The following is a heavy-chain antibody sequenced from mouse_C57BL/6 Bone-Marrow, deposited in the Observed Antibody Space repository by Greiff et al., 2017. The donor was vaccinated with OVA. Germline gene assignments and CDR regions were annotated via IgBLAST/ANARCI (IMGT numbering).Heavy chain of an antibody. V-gene: IGHV1-55*01. CDR1: GYTFTSYW. D-gene: IGHD2-3*01. Sequence: QVQLKQPGAELVKPGASVKMSCKASGYTFTSYWITWVKQSPGQGLEWIGDIYPGSGSTNYNEKFKSKATLTVDTSSSTAYMQLSSLTSEDSAVYYCARDGPYFDYWGQGTTLTVSS. J-gene: IGHJ2*01. CDR3: ARDGPYFDY. CDR2: IYPGSGST.